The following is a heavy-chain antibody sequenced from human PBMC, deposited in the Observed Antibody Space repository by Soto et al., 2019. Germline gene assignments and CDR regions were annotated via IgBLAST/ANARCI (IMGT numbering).Heavy chain of an antibody. CDR1: GGSISSGGYY. D-gene: IGHD6-6*01. CDR3: ARXRMSIAARGYYYYGMDV. CDR2: IYYSGST. Sequence: PSETLSLTCTVSGGSISSGGYYWSWIRQHPGKGLEWIGYIYYSGSTYYNPSLKSRVTISVDTSKNQFSLKLSSVTAADTAVYYCARXRMSIAARGYYYYGMDVWGQGTTVTVSS. J-gene: IGHJ6*02. V-gene: IGHV4-31*03.